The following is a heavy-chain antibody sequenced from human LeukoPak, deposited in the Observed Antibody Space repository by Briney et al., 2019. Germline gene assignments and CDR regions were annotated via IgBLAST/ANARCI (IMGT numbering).Heavy chain of an antibody. J-gene: IGHJ6*03. D-gene: IGHD3-10*01. V-gene: IGHV4-39*07. Sequence: SETLSLTCTVSGGSISSSSYYWGWIRQPPGKGLEWIGSIYYSGSTYYNPSLKSRVTISVDTSKNQFSLKLSSVTAADTAVYYCARHKMVRGIGYYYYMDVWGKGTTVTISS. CDR1: GGSISSSSYY. CDR3: ARHKMVRGIGYYYYMDV. CDR2: IYYSGST.